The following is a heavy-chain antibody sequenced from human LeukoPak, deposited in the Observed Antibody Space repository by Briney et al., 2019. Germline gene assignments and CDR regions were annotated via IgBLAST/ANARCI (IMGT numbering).Heavy chain of an antibody. CDR2: IYFTGNYI. J-gene: IGHJ4*02. D-gene: IGHD3-10*01. V-gene: IGHV3-21*01. CDR1: GFTFSRYS. CDR3: AREFNTVGNFDY. Sequence: SGGSLRLSCVTSGFTFSRYSMRWVRRAPGKGLEWVSSIYFTGNYISYADSVKGRFTISRDNAKNSLYLQMNSLRAEDTAVYYCAREFNTVGNFDYWGQGTLVTVSS.